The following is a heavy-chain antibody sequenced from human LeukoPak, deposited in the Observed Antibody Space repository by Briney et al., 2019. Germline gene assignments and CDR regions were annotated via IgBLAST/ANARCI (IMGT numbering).Heavy chain of an antibody. CDR1: GGSISSGDYY. Sequence: SQTLSLTCTVSGGSISSGDYYWSWIRQPPGKGLEWIGYIYYSGSTYYNPSLKSRVTISVDTSKNQFSLKLSSVTAADTAVYYCARGDVTTGWYFDLWGRGTPVTVSS. CDR2: IYYSGST. CDR3: ARGDVTTGWYFDL. J-gene: IGHJ2*01. V-gene: IGHV4-30-4*01. D-gene: IGHD4-17*01.